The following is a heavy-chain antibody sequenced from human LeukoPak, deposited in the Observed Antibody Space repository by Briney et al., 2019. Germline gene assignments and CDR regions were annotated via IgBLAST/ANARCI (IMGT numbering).Heavy chain of an antibody. CDR1: GFTFSSYG. CDR2: ISYDGSNK. CDR3: AKDLSTAFRIAVAGTI. V-gene: IGHV3-30*18. D-gene: IGHD6-19*01. Sequence: GRSLRLSCAASGFTFSSYGMHWVRQAPGKGLEWVAVISYDGSNKYYADSVKGRFTISRDNSKNTLYLQMNSLRAEDTAVYYCAKDLSTAFRIAVAGTIWGQGTMVTVSS. J-gene: IGHJ3*02.